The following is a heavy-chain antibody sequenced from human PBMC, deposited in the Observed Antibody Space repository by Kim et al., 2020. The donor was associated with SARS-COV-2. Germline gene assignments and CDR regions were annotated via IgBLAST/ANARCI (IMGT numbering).Heavy chain of an antibody. V-gene: IGHV4-61*02. D-gene: IGHD3-22*01. CDR3: VSNFRRGYDGFDI. CDR1: GESSSDGEFY. J-gene: IGHJ3*02. Sequence: SETLSLTCAVSGESSSDGEFYWSWIRQSAGGTLEWIARIYKTGSINYNRALKSRVTISADPSKRQFSLKLTSVTAADTAIYYCVSNFRRGYDGFDIWGQGKMVTVSS. CDR2: IYKTGSI.